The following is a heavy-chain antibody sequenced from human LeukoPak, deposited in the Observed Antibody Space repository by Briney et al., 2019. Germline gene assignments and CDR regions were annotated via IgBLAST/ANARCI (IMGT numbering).Heavy chain of an antibody. CDR2: IRSKAYGGTT. Sequence: GGSLRLSCTASGFTFGDYAMSWFRQAPGKGLEWVGFIRSKAYGGTTEYAASVKGRFTISRDDSKSIAYLQMNSLKTEDTAVYYCTLYPQIRDGYNSAGGWLGDAFDIWGQGTMVTVSS. CDR1: GFTFGDYA. D-gene: IGHD5-24*01. V-gene: IGHV3-49*03. J-gene: IGHJ3*02. CDR3: TLYPQIRDGYNSAGGWLGDAFDI.